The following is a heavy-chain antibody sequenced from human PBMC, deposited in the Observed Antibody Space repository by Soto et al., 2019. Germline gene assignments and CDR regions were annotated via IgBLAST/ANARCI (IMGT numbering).Heavy chain of an antibody. D-gene: IGHD5-12*01. CDR2: STHTGNT. CDR3: ARSGEYAFDY. J-gene: IGHJ4*02. CDR1: GYAFPHYV. Sequence: QVRLVQSGPEVKKPGASVKVSCKTSGYAFPHYVINWVRQAPGHGLEWMGFSTHTGNTNYAQNFQDRVLMTTHTSTSTAYTEETSLSSDDTAVYHRARSGEYAFDYWGQGTPVIVSS. V-gene: IGHV1-18*01.